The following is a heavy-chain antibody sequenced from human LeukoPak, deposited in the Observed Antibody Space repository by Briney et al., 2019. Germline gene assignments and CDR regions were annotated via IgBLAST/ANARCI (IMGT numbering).Heavy chain of an antibody. D-gene: IGHD2-2*01. Sequence: PSETLSLTCAVYGGSVSSNYMSWVRQAPGKGLEWVSVIYSGGSTYYEDSVKGRFTISRDNSKNTLYFQMNSLRAEDTAVYYCARVGYPYAFDIWGQGTMVTVSS. CDR1: GGSVSSNY. CDR2: IYSGGST. V-gene: IGHV3-53*01. CDR3: ARVGYPYAFDI. J-gene: IGHJ3*02.